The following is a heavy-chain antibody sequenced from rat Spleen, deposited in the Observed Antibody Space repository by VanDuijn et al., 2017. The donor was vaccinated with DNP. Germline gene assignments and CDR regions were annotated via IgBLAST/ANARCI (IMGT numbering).Heavy chain of an antibody. D-gene: IGHD1-4*01. V-gene: IGHV5-7*01. Sequence: EVQLVESGGGLVQPGRSLKLSSAVSGITFSDHNMAWVRQAPKKGLEWVANISSDGSDTYYRDSVKGRFTISRENAKSTLHLQMDSLRSEDTATYYCAGRPPPTRGPFDYWGQGVTVAVSS. J-gene: IGHJ2*01. CDR3: AGRPPPTRGPFDY. CDR2: ISSDGSDT. CDR1: GITFSDHN.